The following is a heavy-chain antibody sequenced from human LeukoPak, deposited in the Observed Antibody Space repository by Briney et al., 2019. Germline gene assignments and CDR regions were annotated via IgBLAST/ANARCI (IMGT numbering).Heavy chain of an antibody. D-gene: IGHD3-22*01. J-gene: IGHJ4*02. CDR2: IYTSGNT. Sequence: GGSLRLSCAASGFTVSRSYISWVRQAPGKGLEWVSVIYTSGNTYYADSVKGRFTISRDNSKNTLYLQMNSLRAEDTAVYYCARAPFYFDSSNFPYFDYWGQGTLVTDSS. CDR1: GFTVSRSY. V-gene: IGHV3-53*01. CDR3: ARAPFYFDSSNFPYFDY.